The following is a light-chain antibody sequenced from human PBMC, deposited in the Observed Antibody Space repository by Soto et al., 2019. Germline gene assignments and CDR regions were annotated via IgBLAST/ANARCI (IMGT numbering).Light chain of an antibody. CDR2: EVT. Sequence: QSVLTQPASVSGSPGQSITIPCTGTSGDVGGYNLVSWYQQHPGKAPKLMIYEVTERPSGVSNRFSGSKSGNTASLTISGLQPDDEADYHCCSYAGNSEVFGTGTKLTVL. J-gene: IGLJ1*01. CDR3: CSYAGNSEV. V-gene: IGLV2-23*02. CDR1: SGDVGGYNL.